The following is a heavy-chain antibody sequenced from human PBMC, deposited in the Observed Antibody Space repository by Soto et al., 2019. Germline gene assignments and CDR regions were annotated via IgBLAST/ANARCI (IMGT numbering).Heavy chain of an antibody. V-gene: IGHV1-8*01. CDR1: GYTFTTFD. CDR2: VNPDSGNT. CDR3: ALLAQETHGMDV. J-gene: IGHJ6*02. Sequence: ASVKVSCKASGYTFTTFDINWVRQAPGQGLEWMGWVNPDSGNTGYAQSFQGRVTMARNTSISTAYMELSSLRSEDTAVYYCALLAQETHGMDVWGQGTTVTVSS.